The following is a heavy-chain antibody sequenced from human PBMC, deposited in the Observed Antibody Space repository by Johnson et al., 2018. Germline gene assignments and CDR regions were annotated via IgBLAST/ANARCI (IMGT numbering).Heavy chain of an antibody. V-gene: IGHV3-23*01. J-gene: IGHJ3*02. CDR3: AKGRSSEWLNAFEI. Sequence: EVQLLESGGGLVQPGGSPRLSCAASGFTFSSHAMSWVRQAPGKGLEWVSAISGSGGGTYYADSVKGRFTISRDNSKNTLYLQMNSLRADVPSVYYCAKGRSSEWLNAFEIWGQGTMVTVSS. CDR1: GFTFSSHA. D-gene: IGHD3-3*01. CDR2: ISGSGGGT.